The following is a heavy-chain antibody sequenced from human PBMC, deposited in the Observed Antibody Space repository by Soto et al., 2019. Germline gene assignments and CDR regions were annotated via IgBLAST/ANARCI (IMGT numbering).Heavy chain of an antibody. Sequence: QVHLVQSGAEVKKPGASVKVSCKASGYTFTSYGITWVRQAPGQGLERMGWISAHNGNTDYAQKLQGRVIVTRDTSTSTAYMELRSLISDGTAVYYCARGRYGAYWGQGAVVTVSS. J-gene: IGHJ4*02. CDR3: ARGRYGAY. D-gene: IGHD3-10*01. CDR1: GYTFTSYG. V-gene: IGHV1-18*01. CDR2: ISAHNGNT.